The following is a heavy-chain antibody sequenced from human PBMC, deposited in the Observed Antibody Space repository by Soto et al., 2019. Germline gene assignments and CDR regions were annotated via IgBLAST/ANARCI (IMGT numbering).Heavy chain of an antibody. Sequence: PGGSLTLSCAASGFTFSTYAMTWVRQAPGKGLEWVAIISSSVDGTYYVDSVKGRFTISRANSRNTLNLQMNSLRAEDTAVYYCAKNGDSWQWGIDVWGQGTRVTVSS. V-gene: IGHV3-23*01. CDR1: GFTFSTYA. J-gene: IGHJ6*02. CDR2: ISSSVDGT. D-gene: IGHD1-1*01. CDR3: AKNGDSWQWGIDV.